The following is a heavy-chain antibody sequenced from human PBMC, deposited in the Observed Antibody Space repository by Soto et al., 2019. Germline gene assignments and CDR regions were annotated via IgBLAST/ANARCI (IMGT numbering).Heavy chain of an antibody. Sequence: QVQLQESGPGLVKPSQTLSLTCTVSGGSISSGGYYWSWIRQHPGKGLEWIGYIYYSGSTYYNPSLKSRVTIAVDTSKNQFSLKLSSVTAADTAVYYCARDVLPEDDFWSGQMDVWGQGTTVTVSS. CDR3: ARDVLPEDDFWSGQMDV. D-gene: IGHD3-3*01. CDR2: IYYSGST. J-gene: IGHJ6*02. V-gene: IGHV4-31*03. CDR1: GGSISSGGYY.